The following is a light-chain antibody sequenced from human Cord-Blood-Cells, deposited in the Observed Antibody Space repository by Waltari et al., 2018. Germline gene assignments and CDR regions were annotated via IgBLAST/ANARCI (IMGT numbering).Light chain of an antibody. J-gene: IGKJ4*01. CDR1: QGISSW. CDR3: QQANSFPLT. Sequence: DIQMTQSPCSVSASVGDRVTITCRASQGISSWLVWYQQKPGKAPKLLIYAASSLQSGVPSRFSGSGSGTDFTLTISSLQPEDFATYYCQQANSFPLTFGGGTKVEIK. V-gene: IGKV1-12*01. CDR2: AAS.